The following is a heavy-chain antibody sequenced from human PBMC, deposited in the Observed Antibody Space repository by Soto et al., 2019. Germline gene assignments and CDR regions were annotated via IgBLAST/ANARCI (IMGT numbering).Heavy chain of an antibody. CDR3: ARASGFGEPSDYYYYGMDV. Sequence: SSETLSLTCTVSGGSISSGDYYWSWIRQPPGKGLEWIGYIYYSGSTYYNPSLKSRVTISVDTSKNQFSLKLSSVTAADTAVYYCARASGFGEPSDYYYYGMDVWGQGTTVTVSS. V-gene: IGHV4-30-4*01. J-gene: IGHJ6*02. CDR2: IYYSGST. CDR1: GGSISSGDYY. D-gene: IGHD3-10*01.